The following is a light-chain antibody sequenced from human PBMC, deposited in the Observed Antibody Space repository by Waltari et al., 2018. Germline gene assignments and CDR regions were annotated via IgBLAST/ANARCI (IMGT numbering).Light chain of an antibody. Sequence: IQLTQSPSSLSASVGDRVTNTCRASQGISLNLALYQQKPGKAPKILISAASTLQSGVPLRFSGSGSGTDFTLTISSLQPEDFATYYCQQLNSYPITFGQGTRLEIK. CDR2: AAS. CDR1: QGISLN. CDR3: QQLNSYPIT. J-gene: IGKJ5*01. V-gene: IGKV1-9*01.